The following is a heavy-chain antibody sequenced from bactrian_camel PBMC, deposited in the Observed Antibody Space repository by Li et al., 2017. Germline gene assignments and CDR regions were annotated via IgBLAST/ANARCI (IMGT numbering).Heavy chain of an antibody. CDR1: GFIFSNSG. V-gene: IGHV3S39*01. D-gene: IGHD4*01. Sequence: HVQLVESGGGLVQPGGSLRLSCATSGFIFSNSGMRWVRQAPGKELEWVSAISSGGGDTYLADSVKGRFTISRDNNKNTLYLRLNSLKTEDTAMYYCAKRGATMNREDYWGQGTQVTVS. CDR3: AKRGATMNREDY. CDR2: ISSGGGDT. J-gene: IGHJ4*01.